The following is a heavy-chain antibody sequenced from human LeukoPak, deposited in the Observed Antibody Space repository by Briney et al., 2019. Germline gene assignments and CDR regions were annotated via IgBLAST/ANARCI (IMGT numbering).Heavy chain of an antibody. D-gene: IGHD2-2*01. CDR3: ARVRCSSNSCFPDY. CDR2: IKQDGSDK. CDR1: GFTFSTYW. Sequence: GGSLRLSCAASGFTFSTYWMSWVRQAPGKGLEWVANIKQDGSDKYYVDSVKGRFTISRGSAKNSLFLQMNSLRAEDTAVYYCARVRCSSNSCFPDYWGQGTLVTVSS. J-gene: IGHJ4*02. V-gene: IGHV3-7*01.